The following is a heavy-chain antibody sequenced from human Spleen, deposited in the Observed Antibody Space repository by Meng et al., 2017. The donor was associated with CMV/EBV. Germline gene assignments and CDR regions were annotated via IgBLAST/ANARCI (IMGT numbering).Heavy chain of an antibody. V-gene: IGHV1-8*01. Sequence: ASVKVSCKVSGYTFTSYDINWVRQATGQGLEWMGWMNPNSGNTGYAQKFQGRVTMTRNTSISTAYMELRSLRPDDTAVYYCARVVGYYDFWTGSVLDSWGQGTLVTVSS. CDR3: ARVVGYYDFWTGSVLDS. CDR2: MNPNSGNT. D-gene: IGHD3-3*01. CDR1: GYTFTSYD. J-gene: IGHJ4*02.